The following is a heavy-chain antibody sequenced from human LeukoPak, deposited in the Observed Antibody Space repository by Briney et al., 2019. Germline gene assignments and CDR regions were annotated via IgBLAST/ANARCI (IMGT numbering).Heavy chain of an antibody. J-gene: IGHJ6*02. CDR1: GGSISSYY. V-gene: IGHV4-59*08. CDR3: ARAPSSGFYYYYGMDV. Sequence: PSETLSLTCTVSGGSISSYYWSWIRQPPGKGLEWIGYIYYSGSTNYNPSLKSRVTISVDTSKNQFSLKLSSVTAADTAVYYCARAPSSGFYYYYGMDVWGQGTTVTVSS. CDR2: IYYSGST. D-gene: IGHD3-22*01.